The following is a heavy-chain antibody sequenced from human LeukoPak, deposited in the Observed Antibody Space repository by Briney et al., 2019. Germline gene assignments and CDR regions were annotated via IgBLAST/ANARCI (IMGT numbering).Heavy chain of an antibody. CDR3: ARGVVAATFYYYMDV. J-gene: IGHJ6*03. CDR2: INPTSGAT. CDR1: GSTFTVYY. D-gene: IGHD2-15*01. V-gene: IGHV1-2*02. Sequence: ASVKVSCNPSGSTFTVYYIHWGRQAPRQGLGWLGWINPTSGATNYAQKFQGRVTMTRDTSISTAYMELNSLRSDEPAVYYCARGVVAATFYYYMDVWGKGTTVTVSS.